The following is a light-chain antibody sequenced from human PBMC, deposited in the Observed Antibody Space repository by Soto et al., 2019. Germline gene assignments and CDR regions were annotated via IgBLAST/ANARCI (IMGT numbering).Light chain of an antibody. CDR3: QQYNNRPPIT. Sequence: EIVMTQSPATLSVSPGERVTLHCRASQSVTSNLAWYQHKPGQSPRLLIYRASARATGVPDRFSGSGSGTEFTLNISSLQSEDFAVYYCQQYNNRPPITFGQGTRLEIK. CDR2: RAS. V-gene: IGKV3-15*01. CDR1: QSVTSN. J-gene: IGKJ5*01.